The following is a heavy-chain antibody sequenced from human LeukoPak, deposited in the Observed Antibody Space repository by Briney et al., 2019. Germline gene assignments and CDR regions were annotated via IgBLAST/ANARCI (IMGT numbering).Heavy chain of an antibody. Sequence: GVSLRLSCAASGFTVSSNYMSWVRHAPGGGREWVSFIYSGGSTYYGHSEKGRFTISRDNSKNALYLQINSLRAEDTAVYYCARVNSDGWFDPWGQGTLVTVSS. V-gene: IGHV3-66*02. CDR2: IYSGGST. CDR1: GFTVSSNY. J-gene: IGHJ5*02. D-gene: IGHD2-15*01. CDR3: ARVNSDGWFDP.